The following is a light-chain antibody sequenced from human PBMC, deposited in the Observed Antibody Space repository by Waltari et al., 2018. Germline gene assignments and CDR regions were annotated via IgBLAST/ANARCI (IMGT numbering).Light chain of an antibody. CDR2: DDS. V-gene: IGLV3-21*01. CDR1: NIAALS. Sequence: SYVLTQPPSVSVAPRKTAKITCGGKNIAALSVHWYQQRPGRAPVVVIQDDSDRPQGIPERFSGSNSGNTATLTISGVEAGDEADYYCQVWHSSGGVFGGGTRLTVL. J-gene: IGLJ3*02. CDR3: QVWHSSGGV.